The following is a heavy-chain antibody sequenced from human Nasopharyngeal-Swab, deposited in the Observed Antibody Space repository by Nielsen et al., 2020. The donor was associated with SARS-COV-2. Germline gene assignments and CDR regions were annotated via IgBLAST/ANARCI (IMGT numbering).Heavy chain of an antibody. J-gene: IGHJ6*02. D-gene: IGHD1-26*01. CDR1: GGSISSSSYY. Sequence: SETLSLTCTVSGGSISSSSYYWGWIRQPPGKGLEWIGYIYYSGSTNYNPSLKSRVTISVDTSKNQFSLKLSSVTAADTAVYYCARGGGSYYLPPYYYGMDVWGQGTTVTVSS. CDR2: IYYSGST. CDR3: ARGGGSYYLPPYYYGMDV. V-gene: IGHV4-61*05.